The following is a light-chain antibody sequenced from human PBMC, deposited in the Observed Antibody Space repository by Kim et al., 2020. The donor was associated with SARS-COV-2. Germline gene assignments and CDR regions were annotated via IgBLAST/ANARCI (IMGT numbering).Light chain of an antibody. V-gene: IGKV1-39*01. Sequence: DIQMTQSPSSLSASVGDRVTITCQASQSISSFLNWYQQKPGKAPNLLIYAASSLQSGVPSRFSGSGSGTHFTLTISSLQPEDFATYYCQQSYSTPYTFGQGTKLEIK. CDR2: AAS. CDR3: QQSYSTPYT. CDR1: QSISSF. J-gene: IGKJ2*01.